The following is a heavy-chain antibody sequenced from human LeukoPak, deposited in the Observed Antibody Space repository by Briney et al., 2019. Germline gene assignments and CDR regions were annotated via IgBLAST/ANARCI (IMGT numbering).Heavy chain of an antibody. D-gene: IGHD6-13*01. CDR1: GFIFSTYG. V-gene: IGHV3-33*01. J-gene: IGHJ4*02. CDR3: ARGGGITWYDFDF. Sequence: GGSLSLSCAASGFIFSTYGMHWVRQAPGKGLEWVAVTWYDGSDRSYADSVKGRFTISRDNSKNTLYLQMNSLRGEDTAVYYCARGGGITWYDFDFWGQGTLVTVSS. CDR2: TWYDGSDR.